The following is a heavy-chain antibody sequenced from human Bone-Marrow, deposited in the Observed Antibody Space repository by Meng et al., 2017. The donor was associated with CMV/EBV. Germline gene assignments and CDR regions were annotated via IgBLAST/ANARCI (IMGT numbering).Heavy chain of an antibody. J-gene: IGHJ4*02. D-gene: IGHD3/OR15-3a*01. CDR1: GYTFTGYY. CDR2: INPNSGDT. Sequence: ASVKVSCKASGYTFTGYYMHWVRQAPGQGLEWMGWINPNSGDTNYAQKFQDRVTMARDTSIRTVYMYLSRLTSDDTAVYYCARGGDWAAVHFDDWGQGKLVTVSS. V-gene: IGHV1-2*02. CDR3: ARGGDWAAVHFDD.